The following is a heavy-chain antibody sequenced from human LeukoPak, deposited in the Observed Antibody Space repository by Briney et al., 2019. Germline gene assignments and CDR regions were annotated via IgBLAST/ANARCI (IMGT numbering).Heavy chain of an antibody. J-gene: IGHJ4*02. V-gene: IGHV3-23*01. CDR1: AFTFSSYA. CDR2: ISAGGTT. Sequence: PGGSLRLSCAASAFTFSSYAMTWVRQAPGKGLEWVSAISAGGTTYYADSVKGRFTISRDNSKNTLSLQMNSLRAEDTAVYYCAKGIYYVSGSYPYYFDYWGQGTLVTVSS. D-gene: IGHD3-10*01. CDR3: AKGIYYVSGSYPYYFDY.